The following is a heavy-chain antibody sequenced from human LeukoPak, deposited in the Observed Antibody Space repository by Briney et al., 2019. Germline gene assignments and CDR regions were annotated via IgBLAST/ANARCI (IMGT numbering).Heavy chain of an antibody. V-gene: IGHV3-21*01. J-gene: IGHJ6*02. D-gene: IGHD3-10*01. CDR2: ISRGSSYI. CDR3: ARDRGFGELFYYYGMDV. Sequence: TGGSLTLSCAPSGFTFYSLSVLWVRRARERGREGGSSISRGSSYIYYADSVKGRCTISRDNAKNSLYLQMNSLRAEDTAVYYCARDRGFGELFYYYGMDVWGQGTTVTVSS. CDR1: GFTFYSLS.